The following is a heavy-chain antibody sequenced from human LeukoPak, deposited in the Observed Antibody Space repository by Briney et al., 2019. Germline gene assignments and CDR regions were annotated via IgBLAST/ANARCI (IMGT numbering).Heavy chain of an antibody. D-gene: IGHD3-10*01. J-gene: IGHJ4*02. CDR3: AANSADYNTLGSSYKV. V-gene: IGHV4-39*01. CDR2: IYYSGST. Sequence: ASETLSLTCTVSGGSISSSSYYWGWIRQPPGKGLEWIGSIYYSGSTYYNPSLKSRVTISVDTSKNQFSLKLNSVTAADTAVFYCAANSADYNTLGSSYKVWGQGTLATVSS. CDR1: GGSISSSSYY.